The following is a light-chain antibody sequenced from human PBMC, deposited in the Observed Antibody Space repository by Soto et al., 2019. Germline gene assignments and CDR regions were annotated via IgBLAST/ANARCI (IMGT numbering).Light chain of an antibody. CDR3: QEYKTAPFI. V-gene: IGKV1-27*01. J-gene: IGKJ3*01. CDR1: QGISNY. CDR2: AAS. Sequence: DIRMTQSPSSLSAFVVDRVTITCRASQGISNYLAWYQQKPGRVPTLLIYAASTLRSGVPSRFSSSGSGTDFTLTISSLQPEDVASYYCQEYKTAPFIFGPGTKVDIK.